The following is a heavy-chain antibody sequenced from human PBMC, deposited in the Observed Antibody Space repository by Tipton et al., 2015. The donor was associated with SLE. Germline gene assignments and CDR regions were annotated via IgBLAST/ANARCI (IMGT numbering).Heavy chain of an antibody. Sequence: LSLTCTVSGGSISSYYWSWIRQPPGKGLEWVSVIYSGGSTYYADSVKGRFTISRDNSKNTLYLQMNSLRAEDTAVYYCAKGDSSGYQYYFDYWGQGTLVTVSS. CDR2: IYSGGST. J-gene: IGHJ4*02. D-gene: IGHD3-22*01. V-gene: IGHV3-53*05. CDR1: GGSISSYY. CDR3: AKGDSSGYQYYFDY.